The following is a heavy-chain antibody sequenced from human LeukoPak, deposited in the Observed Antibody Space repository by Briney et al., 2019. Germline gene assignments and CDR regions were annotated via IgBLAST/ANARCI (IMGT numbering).Heavy chain of an antibody. Sequence: PSETLSLTCTVSGGSISSSSYYWGWIRQPPGKGLEWIGYIYYSGSTNYNPSLKSRVTISVDTSKNQFSLKLSSVTAADTAVYYCARGEDLRLGELSPFDYWGQGTLVTVSS. J-gene: IGHJ4*02. CDR3: ARGEDLRLGELSPFDY. D-gene: IGHD3-16*02. V-gene: IGHV4-61*05. CDR2: IYYSGST. CDR1: GGSISSSSYY.